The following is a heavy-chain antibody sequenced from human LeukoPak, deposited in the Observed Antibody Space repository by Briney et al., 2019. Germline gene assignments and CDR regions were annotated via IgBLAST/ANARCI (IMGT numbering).Heavy chain of an antibody. V-gene: IGHV4-59*01. D-gene: IGHD3-22*01. Sequence: SETLSLTCTVSGGSISSYYWSWIRQPPGKGVEWIGYIYYSGSTNYNPSLKSRVTISVDTSKNQFSLKLSSVTAADTAVYYCARGETYYYDSSGYNNWFDPWGQGTLVTVSS. CDR1: GGSISSYY. CDR2: IYYSGST. CDR3: ARGETYYYDSSGYNNWFDP. J-gene: IGHJ5*02.